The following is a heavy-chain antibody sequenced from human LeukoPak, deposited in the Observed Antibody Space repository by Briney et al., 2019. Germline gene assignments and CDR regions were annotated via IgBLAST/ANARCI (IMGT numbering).Heavy chain of an antibody. CDR1: GFTFSSYG. CDR2: ISYDGSNK. V-gene: IGHV3-30*03. D-gene: IGHD6-19*01. CDR3: ARDKQWLVPWFDP. J-gene: IGHJ5*02. Sequence: GGSLRLSCAASGFTFSSYGMHWVRQAPGKGLEWVAVISYDGSNKYYADSVKGRFTISRDNSKNTLYLQMNSLRAEDTAVYYCARDKQWLVPWFDPWGQGTLVTVSS.